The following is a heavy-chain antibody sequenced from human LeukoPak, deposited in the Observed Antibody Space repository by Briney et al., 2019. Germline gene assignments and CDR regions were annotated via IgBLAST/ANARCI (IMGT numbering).Heavy chain of an antibody. Sequence: SETLSLTCTVSGGSISSSSYYWGWIRQPPGKGLEWIGSIYYSGSTYYNPSLKSRVTISVDTSKNQFSLKLSSVTAADTAVYYCARQDIVVAGGYYGMDVWGQGTTVTVSS. D-gene: IGHD2-15*01. J-gene: IGHJ6*02. CDR2: IYYSGST. CDR3: ARQDIVVAGGYYGMDV. V-gene: IGHV4-39*01. CDR1: GGSISSSSYY.